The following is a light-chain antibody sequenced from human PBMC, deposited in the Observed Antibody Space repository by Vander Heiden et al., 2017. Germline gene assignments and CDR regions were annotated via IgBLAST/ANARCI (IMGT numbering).Light chain of an antibody. CDR1: QSVLYSSNNKNY. CDR3: QQYYNIPRT. J-gene: IGKJ1*01. V-gene: IGKV4-1*01. Sequence: DIVMTQSPDSLAVSLGERATINCKSSQSVLYSSNNKNYLAWYQQKPGQPPKLLIYWASTRESGVPDRFSGSGSGTDFTLTSSSLQAEDVAVYYCQQYYNIPRTFGQGTKVEIK. CDR2: WAS.